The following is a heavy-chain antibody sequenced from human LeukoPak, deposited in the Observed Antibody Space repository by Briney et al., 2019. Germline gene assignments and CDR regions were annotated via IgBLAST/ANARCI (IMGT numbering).Heavy chain of an antibody. CDR2: VHSSGST. V-gene: IGHV4-59*02. D-gene: IGHD1-26*01. CDR3: ARDIRTVGATLYFDY. J-gene: IGHJ4*02. Sequence: SETLSLTCTVSGASVTTYYWSWIRQSPGKGLEWIANVHSSGSTFYNPSLKSRVTISIDTSKNQFSLKLTSVTTADTAVYYCARDIRTVGATLYFDYWGQGTLLTVSS. CDR1: GASVTTYY.